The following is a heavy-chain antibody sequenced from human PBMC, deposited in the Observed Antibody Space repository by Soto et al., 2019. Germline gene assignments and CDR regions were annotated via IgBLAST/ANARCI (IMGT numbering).Heavy chain of an antibody. D-gene: IGHD6-13*01. Sequence: PSETLSLTCTVSGGSIISGGSYWTWIRQHPGRGLEWIGYISYSGSSYVIPSLKSRVTISVDRSKNQFSLKLSSVTAADTAVYYCASSHAGAHITAAVHWGQGTLVTVSS. V-gene: IGHV4-31*02. J-gene: IGHJ4*02. CDR2: ISYSGSS. CDR3: ASSHAGAHITAAVH. CDR1: GGSIISGGSY.